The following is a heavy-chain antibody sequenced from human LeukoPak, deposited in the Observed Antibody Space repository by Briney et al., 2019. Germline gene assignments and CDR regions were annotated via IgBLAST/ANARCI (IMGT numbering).Heavy chain of an antibody. V-gene: IGHV3-7*01. J-gene: IGHJ3*02. CDR3: ARTIAGEAFDI. CDR1: GFTFSSYA. D-gene: IGHD6-13*01. Sequence: GGSLRLSCAASGFTFSSYAMSWVRQAPGKGLEWVANIKQDGSEKYYVDSVKGRFTISRDNAKNSLYLQMNSLRAEDTAVYYCARTIAGEAFDIWGQGTMVTVSS. CDR2: IKQDGSEK.